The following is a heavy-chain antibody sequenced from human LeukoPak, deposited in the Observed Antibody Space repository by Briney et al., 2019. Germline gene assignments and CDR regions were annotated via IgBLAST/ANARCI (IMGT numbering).Heavy chain of an antibody. D-gene: IGHD5-18*01. CDR1: GFTFSSYS. Sequence: GGSLRLSCAASGFTFSSYSMNWVRQAPGKGLEWVAVISYDGSNKYYADSVKGRFTISRDNSKNTLYLQMNSLRAEDTAVYYCARDESSGYSYGTYYYYGMDVWGQGTTVTVSS. CDR3: ARDESSGYSYGTYYYYGMDV. J-gene: IGHJ6*02. CDR2: ISYDGSNK. V-gene: IGHV3-30*03.